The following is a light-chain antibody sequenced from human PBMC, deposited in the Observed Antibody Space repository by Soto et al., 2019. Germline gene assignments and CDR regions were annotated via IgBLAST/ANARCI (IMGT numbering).Light chain of an antibody. CDR1: QSVSSY. Sequence: EVLLTQSPGTLSLSPGDRATLSCRASQSVSSYLAWYQQKPGQAPKLLIYDASHRATGIPARFSGSRAGTNFTLPISSLEPEDDAVDYCQQRSNWSPITFGQGTRLEI. CDR2: DAS. J-gene: IGKJ5*01. V-gene: IGKV3-11*01. CDR3: QQRSNWSPIT.